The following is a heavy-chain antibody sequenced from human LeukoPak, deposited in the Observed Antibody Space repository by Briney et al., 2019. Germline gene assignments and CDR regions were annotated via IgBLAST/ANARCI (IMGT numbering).Heavy chain of an antibody. D-gene: IGHD4-17*01. V-gene: IGHV3-23*01. CDR2: ISGTARSR. CDR1: GFTFSSYA. J-gene: IGHJ5*02. Sequence: GGSLRLSCAASGFTFSSYAMTWVRQAPGKGLEWVSVISGTARSRYYADSVKGRFTISRDDSKNTLYLQMNSLRAEDTAVYYCAKDLDDYGAGLNWFDPWGQGTLVTVSS. CDR3: AKDLDDYGAGLNWFDP.